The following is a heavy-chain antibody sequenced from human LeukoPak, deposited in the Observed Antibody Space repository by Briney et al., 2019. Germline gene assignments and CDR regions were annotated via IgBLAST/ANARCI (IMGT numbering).Heavy chain of an antibody. J-gene: IGHJ6*02. CDR3: ARDSLINWGPGYYYYGMDV. CDR2: IYSGGST. Sequence: GGSLRLSCAASGFTVSNNYMRWVRQAPGKGLEWVSSIYSGGSTSYADSVKGRFTISRDNSKNTLFLQMNSLRAEDTAVYYCARDSLINWGPGYYYYGMDVWGQGTTVTVSS. CDR1: GFTVSNNY. V-gene: IGHV3-66*01. D-gene: IGHD7-27*01.